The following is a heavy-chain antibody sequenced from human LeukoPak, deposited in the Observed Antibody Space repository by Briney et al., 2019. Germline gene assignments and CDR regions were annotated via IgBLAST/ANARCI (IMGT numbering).Heavy chain of an antibody. CDR3: ARGLYCSATTCGPPWSY. V-gene: IGHV4-34*01. Sequence: SETLSLTCAVYGESLRGYYWTWIRQPPGKGLEWIGEINHGGSTNYNPSLTSRVTISVDTSKNQFSLKLSSVTAADTAVYYCARGLYCSATTCGPPWSYWGQGTLVTVSS. D-gene: IGHD2-15*01. CDR1: GESLRGYY. J-gene: IGHJ4*02. CDR2: INHGGST.